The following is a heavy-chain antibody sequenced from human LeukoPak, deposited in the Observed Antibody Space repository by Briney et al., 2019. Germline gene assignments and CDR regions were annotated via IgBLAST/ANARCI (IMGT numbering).Heavy chain of an antibody. CDR3: ARDRYSSSPYYYYYYMDV. Sequence: GGSLRLSRAASGFTFSSYEMNWVRQAPGKGLEWVSYISSSGSTIYYADSVKGRFTISRDNAKNSLYLQMNSLRAEDTAVYYCARDRYSSSPYYYYYYMDVWGKGTTVTVSS. CDR2: ISSSGSTI. D-gene: IGHD6-6*01. J-gene: IGHJ6*03. V-gene: IGHV3-48*03. CDR1: GFTFSSYE.